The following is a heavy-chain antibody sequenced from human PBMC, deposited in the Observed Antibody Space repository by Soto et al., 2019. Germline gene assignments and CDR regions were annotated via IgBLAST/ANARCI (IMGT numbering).Heavy chain of an antibody. CDR1: GGSVNGYY. D-gene: IGHD3-3*01. Sequence: SSETLSLTCAVYGGSVNGYYWNWIRQPPGKGLEWIGEINHTGGTHYNPSLKSRVTMSVDTSKNQFSLRLSSVAAADTAIYYCATRITVFGLLIPPFDPWGQGTQVTVSS. CDR3: ATRITVFGLLIPPFDP. V-gene: IGHV4-34*01. J-gene: IGHJ5*02. CDR2: INHTGGT.